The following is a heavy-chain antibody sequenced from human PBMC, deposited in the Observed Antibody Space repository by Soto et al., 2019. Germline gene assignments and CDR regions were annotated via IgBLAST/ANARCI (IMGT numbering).Heavy chain of an antibody. V-gene: IGHV1-69*02. CDR1: GGTFSSYT. D-gene: IGHD6-13*01. Sequence: GASVKVSCKASGGTFSSYTISWVRQAPGQGLEWMGRIIPILGIANYAQKFQGRVTITADKSTSTAYMELSRLRSEDTAVYYCAILAAAGHKSLDFDYWGQGTLVTVSS. CDR2: IIPILGIA. CDR3: AILAAAGHKSLDFDY. J-gene: IGHJ4*02.